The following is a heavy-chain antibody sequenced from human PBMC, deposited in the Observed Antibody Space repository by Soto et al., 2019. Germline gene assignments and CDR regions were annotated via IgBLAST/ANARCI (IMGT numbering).Heavy chain of an antibody. CDR2: ISGSGGST. J-gene: IGHJ6*02. V-gene: IGHV3-23*01. CDR1: GFTFSSYA. Sequence: GGSLRLSCAASGFTFSSYAMSWVRQAPGKGLEWVSAISGSGGSTYYADSVKGRFTISRDNSKNTLYLQMNSLRAEDTAVYYCAKASASGRKYYGMDVWGQGTTVTVSS. CDR3: AKASASGRKYYGMDV. D-gene: IGHD3-3*01.